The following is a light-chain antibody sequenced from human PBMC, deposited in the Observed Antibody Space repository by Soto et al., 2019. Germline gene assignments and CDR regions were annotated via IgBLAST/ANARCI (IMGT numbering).Light chain of an antibody. CDR2: EVN. Sequence: QSALTQPRSVSGSPGQSVTISCSGTSSDVGGYEYVSWYQHHPGKGPKLLIYEVNNRPSGVSDRFSGSKSGNTASLTISNLEAEDESDYYCGSYTSTDTPFVFGTGTKVTV. J-gene: IGLJ1*01. CDR3: GSYTSTDTPFV. V-gene: IGLV2-11*01. CDR1: SSDVGGYEY.